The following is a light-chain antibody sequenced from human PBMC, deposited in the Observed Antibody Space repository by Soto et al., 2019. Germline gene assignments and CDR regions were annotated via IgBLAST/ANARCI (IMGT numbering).Light chain of an antibody. CDR2: FNTDGSH. V-gene: IGLV4-69*01. Sequence: QLVLTQSPSASASLGASVRLTCTLDSGHSSYAIAWHQHQPGKDPRYLMTFNTDGSHSKGVGIPDGFSGSSSGSGRYLTISRRQSEDEADRSCQTWGTGTHVVFGGGTQLTVL. J-gene: IGLJ2*01. CDR3: QTWGTGTHVV. CDR1: SGHSSYA.